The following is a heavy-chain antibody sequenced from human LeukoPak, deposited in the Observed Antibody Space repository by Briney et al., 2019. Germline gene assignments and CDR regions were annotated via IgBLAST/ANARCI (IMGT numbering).Heavy chain of an antibody. CDR3: AGTWSFDY. V-gene: IGHV3-74*01. Sequence: PGGSLRLSCAVSGFTFSNDWMHWVRQAPGKGLLWVSRISGDGTTTNYADSVKGCFTISRDNAKNTLYLQMDSLRAEDTAVYYCAGTWSFDYWGQGTLVTVSS. CDR1: GFTFSNDW. D-gene: IGHD2-15*01. CDR2: ISGDGTTT. J-gene: IGHJ4*02.